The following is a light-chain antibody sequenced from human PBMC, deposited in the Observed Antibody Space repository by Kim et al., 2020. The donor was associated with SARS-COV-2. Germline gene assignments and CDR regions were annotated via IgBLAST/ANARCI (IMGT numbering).Light chain of an antibody. V-gene: IGKV1-16*01. CDR2: GAS. Sequence: SREDRGPIPWRASEDIAKSLAWFQQQPGTAPKCLFYGASTLEPGLPSMFSGRRSGTEFTLTINSLQPEDFATYYCQQFNAFPITFGQGTRLEIK. J-gene: IGKJ5*01. CDR1: EDIAKS. CDR3: QQFNAFPIT.